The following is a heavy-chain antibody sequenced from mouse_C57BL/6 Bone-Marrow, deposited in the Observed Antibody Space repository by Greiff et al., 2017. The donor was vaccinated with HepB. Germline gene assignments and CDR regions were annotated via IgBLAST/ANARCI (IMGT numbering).Heavy chain of an antibody. CDR2: IDPSDSYT. J-gene: IGHJ2*01. Sequence: QVQLQQPGAELVMPGASVKLSCKASGYTFTSYWMHWVKQRPGQGLEWIGEIDPSDSYTNYNQKFKGKSTLTVDKSSSTAYMQLSSLTSEDSAVYYSARRLYYYGSSPFDYWGQGTTLTVSS. CDR1: GYTFTSYW. D-gene: IGHD1-1*01. V-gene: IGHV1-69*01. CDR3: ARRLYYYGSSPFDY.